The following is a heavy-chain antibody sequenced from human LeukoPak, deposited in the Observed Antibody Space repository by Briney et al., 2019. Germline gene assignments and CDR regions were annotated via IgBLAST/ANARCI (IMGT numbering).Heavy chain of an antibody. Sequence: SGGSLRLSCAASGFTFSSYWMHWVRQDPVKGLLWVSRINGDGSSTDYADSEKGRFTISRDNAKNTVYLQMNSLKAEDTAVYYCVRGYSSGYRLDYWGQGTLVTDSS. CDR1: GFTFSSYW. V-gene: IGHV3-74*01. J-gene: IGHJ4*02. CDR2: INGDGSST. D-gene: IGHD3-22*01. CDR3: VRGYSSGYRLDY.